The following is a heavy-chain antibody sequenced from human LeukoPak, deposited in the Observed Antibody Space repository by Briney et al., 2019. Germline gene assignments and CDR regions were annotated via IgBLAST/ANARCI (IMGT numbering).Heavy chain of an antibody. CDR3: AKGSRGSYDY. D-gene: IGHD1-26*01. J-gene: IGHJ4*02. CDR2: ITDSGVNT. Sequence: GGSLRLSCAASGFTFNSYAMAWVRQAPEKGLEWVSSITDSGVNTYYADSVKGRFTISRDNSKNTLYLQMNSLRAEDTAVYYCAKGSRGSYDYWGQGTLVTGSS. V-gene: IGHV3-23*01. CDR1: GFTFNSYA.